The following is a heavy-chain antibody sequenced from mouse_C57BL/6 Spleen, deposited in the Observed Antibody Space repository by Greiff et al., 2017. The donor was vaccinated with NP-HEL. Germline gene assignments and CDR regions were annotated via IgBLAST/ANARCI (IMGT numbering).Heavy chain of an antibody. V-gene: IGHV1-5*01. CDR1: GYTFTSYW. D-gene: IGHD2-5*01. Sequence: EVKLLESGTVLARPGASVKMSCKTSGYTFTSYWMHWVKQRPGQGLEWIGAIYPGNSDTNYNQKFKGKATLTVDTSASPAYMELRSLTNYDAAVYYCTSFYSNYFDYWGQGTTLTVSS. J-gene: IGHJ2*01. CDR2: IYPGNSDT. CDR3: TSFYSNYFDY.